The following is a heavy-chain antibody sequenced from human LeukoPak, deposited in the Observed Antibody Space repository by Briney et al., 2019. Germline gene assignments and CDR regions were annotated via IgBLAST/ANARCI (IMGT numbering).Heavy chain of an antibody. D-gene: IGHD5-12*01. CDR2: ISSSSSYI. Sequence: GGSLRLSCAASGFTFSSYSMNWVRQAPGKGLEWVSSISSSSSYIYYADSVKGRFTISRDNAKNSLYLQMNSLRAEDTAVYYCARDRSASSGYGNNWFDPWGQGTLVTVSS. CDR3: ARDRSASSGYGNNWFDP. V-gene: IGHV3-21*01. CDR1: GFTFSSYS. J-gene: IGHJ5*02.